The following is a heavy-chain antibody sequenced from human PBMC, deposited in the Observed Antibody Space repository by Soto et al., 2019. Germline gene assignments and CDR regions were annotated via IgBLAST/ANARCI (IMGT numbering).Heavy chain of an antibody. CDR3: ARVVGYYDSSGYYSEYFNY. D-gene: IGHD3-22*01. CDR2: IYSGGST. CDR1: GFTVSSNY. V-gene: IGHV3-53*01. Sequence: GGSLRLSCAASGFTVSSNYMSWVRQAPGKGLEWVSVIYSGGSTYYADSVKGRFTISRDNSKNTLYLQMNSRRAEDTAVYYCARVVGYYDSSGYYSEYFNYWGQGTLVTVSS. J-gene: IGHJ4*02.